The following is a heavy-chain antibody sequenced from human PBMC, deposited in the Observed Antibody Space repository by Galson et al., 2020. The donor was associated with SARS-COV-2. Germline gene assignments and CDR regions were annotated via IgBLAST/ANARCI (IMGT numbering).Heavy chain of an antibody. V-gene: IGHV3-9*01. D-gene: IGHD1-1*01. CDR3: AKEVRGAYCDHDCGMDV. J-gene: IGHJ6*02. Sequence: SLKISCAASGFNFDDYAMHWVRQVPGQGLEWVSGISWNSNRLGYADSVKGRFTISRDNAKNSLFLQMNRLKTEDTALYYCAKEVRGAYCDHDCGMDVWGQGTVVTVSS. CDR1: GFNFDDYA. CDR2: ISWNSNRL.